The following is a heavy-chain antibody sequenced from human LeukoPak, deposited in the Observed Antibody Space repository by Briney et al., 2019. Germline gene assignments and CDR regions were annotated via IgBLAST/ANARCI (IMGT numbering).Heavy chain of an antibody. CDR3: ARPTYSSSWYYFDY. CDR1: GYTFTSYG. D-gene: IGHD6-13*01. Sequence: GASVKVSCKASGYTFTSYGISWVRQAPEQGLEWMGWISAYNGNTNYAQKLQGRVTMTTDTSTSTAYMELRSLRSDDTAVYYCARPTYSSSWYYFDYWGQGTLVTVSS. V-gene: IGHV1-18*01. CDR2: ISAYNGNT. J-gene: IGHJ4*02.